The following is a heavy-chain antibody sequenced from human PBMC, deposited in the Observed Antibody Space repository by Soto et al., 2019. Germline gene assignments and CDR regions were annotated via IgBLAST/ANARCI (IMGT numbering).Heavy chain of an antibody. CDR3: AREFGITVTPSFDY. CDR1: GFTFSSYA. J-gene: IGHJ4*02. Sequence: QVQLVESGGGVVQPGRSLRLSCAASGFTFSSYAMHWVRQAPGKGLEWVAVISYDGSNKYHADSVKGRFTISRDNSKTTLYLQLNSLRAEDTAVYYCAREFGITVTPSFDYWGQGTLVTVSS. CDR2: ISYDGSNK. V-gene: IGHV3-30-3*01. D-gene: IGHD4-17*01.